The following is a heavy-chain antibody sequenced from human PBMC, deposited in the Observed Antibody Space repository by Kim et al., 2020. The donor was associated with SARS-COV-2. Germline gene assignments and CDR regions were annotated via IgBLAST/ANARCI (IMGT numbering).Heavy chain of an antibody. V-gene: IGHV3-9*01. CDR1: GFTFGDYA. D-gene: IGHD3-10*02. Sequence: SLRLSCAASGFTFGDYAMHWVRQAPGKGLEWVSGISWNSGSIGYADSVKGRFTISRDNAKNSLYLQMNSLRAEDTALYYCAKIFHIMFGIPDAFDIWGQGTMVTVSS. CDR2: ISWNSGSI. J-gene: IGHJ3*02. CDR3: AKIFHIMFGIPDAFDI.